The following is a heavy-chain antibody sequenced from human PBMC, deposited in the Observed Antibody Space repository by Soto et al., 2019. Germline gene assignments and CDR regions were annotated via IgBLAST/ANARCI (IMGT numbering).Heavy chain of an antibody. D-gene: IGHD3-16*01. J-gene: IGHJ6*02. CDR3: ASREGGYDGMDV. Sequence: PSETLSLTCTVSGGSISSGDYYWSWIRQPPGKGLEWIGYIYYSGSTYYNPSLKSRVTISVDTSKNQFSLKLSSVTAADTAVYYCASREGGYDGMDVWGQGTTVTVSS. V-gene: IGHV4-30-4*01. CDR1: GGSISSGDYY. CDR2: IYYSGST.